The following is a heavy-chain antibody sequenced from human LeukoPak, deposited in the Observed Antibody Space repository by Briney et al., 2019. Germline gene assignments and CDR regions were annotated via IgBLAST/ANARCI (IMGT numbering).Heavy chain of an antibody. CDR1: GFTFSDYW. V-gene: IGHV3-7*01. Sequence: GGSLRLSCEASGFTFSDYWLSWVRQAPGKGLEWVANINQDGSEKNYVDSVKGRFTISRDNAKNSLYLQMNSLRAEDTAVYYCVRGPYALYWGQGTLVSVSS. CDR2: INQDGSEK. CDR3: VRGPYALY. D-gene: IGHD2-2*01. J-gene: IGHJ4*02.